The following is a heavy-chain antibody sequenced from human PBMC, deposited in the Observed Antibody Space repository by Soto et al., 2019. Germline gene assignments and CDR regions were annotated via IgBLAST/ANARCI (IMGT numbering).Heavy chain of an antibody. CDR1: GFTFSSYS. CDR2: ISSSSSYI. CDR3: AREYYYDSSGYYLNWFDP. Sequence: EVQLVESGGGLVKPGGSLRLSCAASGFTFSSYSMNWVRQAPGKGLEWVSSISSSSSYIYYADSVKGRFTIARDNAKNLLYRQMNSLRAEDTAVYYCAREYYYDSSGYYLNWFDPWGQGTLVTVFS. J-gene: IGHJ5*02. D-gene: IGHD3-22*01. V-gene: IGHV3-21*01.